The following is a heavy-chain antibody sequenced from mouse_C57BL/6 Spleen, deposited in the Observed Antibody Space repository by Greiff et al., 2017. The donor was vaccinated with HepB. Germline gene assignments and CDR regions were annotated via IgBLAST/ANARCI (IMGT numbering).Heavy chain of an antibody. CDR1: GFNIKDYY. Sequence: VQLQQSGAELVRPGASVKLSCTASGFNIKDYYMHWVKQRPEQGLEWIGRIDPEDGDTEYAPKFQGKATMTADTSSNTAYLQLSSLTSEDTAVYYCTYYGNYSYYFDYWGQGTTLTVSS. D-gene: IGHD2-1*01. J-gene: IGHJ2*01. CDR2: IDPEDGDT. CDR3: TYYGNYSYYFDY. V-gene: IGHV14-1*01.